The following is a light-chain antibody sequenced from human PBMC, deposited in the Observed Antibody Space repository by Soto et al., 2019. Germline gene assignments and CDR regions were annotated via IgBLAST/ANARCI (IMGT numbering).Light chain of an antibody. Sequence: DIQMTQSPSTLSASVGDRVTIPCRSSQSIIDWLAWFQLKPGKAPKLLIYDASSLESGVPSRFSGSGSGTEFTLTISSLQPDDFATYYCQQYNNYSTFGQGTKVDI. V-gene: IGKV1-5*01. J-gene: IGKJ1*01. CDR3: QQYNNYST. CDR1: QSIIDW. CDR2: DAS.